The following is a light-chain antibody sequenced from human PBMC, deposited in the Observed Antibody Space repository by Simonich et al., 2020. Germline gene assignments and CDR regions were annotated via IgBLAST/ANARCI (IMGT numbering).Light chain of an antibody. V-gene: IGLV1-47*03. CDR3: AAWDDSLSGRV. Sequence: QPVLSQPPSASGTPGQRVTISCSGGSSNIGSNYVFWYKQLPGTAPNLLIYRNNQRPAGVPDRSSGSTYGTSASLAISGLWSEDEADYYCAAWDDSLSGRVFGGGTTLTVL. J-gene: IGLJ3*02. CDR1: SSNIGSNY. CDR2: RNN.